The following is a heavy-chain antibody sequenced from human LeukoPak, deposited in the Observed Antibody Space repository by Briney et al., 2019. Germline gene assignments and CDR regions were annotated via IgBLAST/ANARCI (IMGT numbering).Heavy chain of an antibody. D-gene: IGHD2-2*02. J-gene: IGHJ5*02. CDR3: ARGYCSSTSCYIGGGFDP. V-gene: IGHV1-8*01. CDR1: GYTFTSYD. CDR2: MNPNSGNT. Sequence: APVKVSCKASGYTFTSYDINWVRQATGQGLEWMGWMNPNSGNTGYAQKFQGRVTMTRNTSISTAYMELSSLRSEDTAVYYCARGYCSSTSCYIGGGFDPWGQGTLVTVSS.